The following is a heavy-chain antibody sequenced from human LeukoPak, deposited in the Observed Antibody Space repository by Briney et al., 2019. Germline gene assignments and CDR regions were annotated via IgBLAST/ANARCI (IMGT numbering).Heavy chain of an antibody. Sequence: ASVKVSCKASGYTFSDYYMHWVRQAPGQGLEWMGWFNPSSGGTNYAQKFQGRVTMTTDTSTSTAYMELRSLRSDDTAMYYCARGSGMVASYNWFDPWGQGTLVTVSS. D-gene: IGHD1-26*01. V-gene: IGHV1-2*02. CDR2: FNPSSGGT. CDR1: GYTFSDYY. J-gene: IGHJ5*02. CDR3: ARGSGMVASYNWFDP.